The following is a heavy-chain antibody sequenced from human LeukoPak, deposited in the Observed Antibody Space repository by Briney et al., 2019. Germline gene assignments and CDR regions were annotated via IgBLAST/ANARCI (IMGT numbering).Heavy chain of an antibody. J-gene: IGHJ5*02. CDR1: GFTFSSYW. Sequence: GGSLRLSCAASGFTFSSYWMTWVRQAPGKGLEWVANIKQDGSEKYYVDSVKGLFTISRDKAKNSVYLQMDSLRVEDTAVYYCAREGEGCVAVAWGQGTLVTVSS. CDR2: IKQDGSEK. V-gene: IGHV3-7*05. D-gene: IGHD6-19*01. CDR3: AREGEGCVAVA.